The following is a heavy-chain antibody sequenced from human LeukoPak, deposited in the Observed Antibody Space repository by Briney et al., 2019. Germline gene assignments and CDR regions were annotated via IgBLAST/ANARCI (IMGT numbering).Heavy chain of an antibody. CDR1: GGSFSGYY. V-gene: IGHV4-34*01. J-gene: IGHJ5*02. CDR3: VVVPAAKKKNWFDP. Sequence: SSETLSLTGAVYGGSFSGYYWSWIRQPPGKGLEWIGEINHSGSTNYNPSLKSRVTISVDTSKNQFSLKLSSVTAADTAVYYCVVVPAAKKKNWFDPWGQGTLVTVSS. D-gene: IGHD2-2*01. CDR2: INHSGST.